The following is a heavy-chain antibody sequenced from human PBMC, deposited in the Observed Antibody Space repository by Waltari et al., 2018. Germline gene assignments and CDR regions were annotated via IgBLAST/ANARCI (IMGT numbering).Heavy chain of an antibody. CDR3: VKSAGGATIWLVFDD. CDR2: INWNSGNI. Sequence: EVQLVESGGGLVQPGRSLRLSCEASGFPFDDYAMHWVRQAPGKGLEWVAGINWNSGNIRYADSVKGRFIISRDNAKNSLYLQMNSLRDDDTAFYYCVKSAGGATIWLVFDDWGQGTLVTVSS. V-gene: IGHV3-9*01. J-gene: IGHJ4*02. CDR1: GFPFDDYA. D-gene: IGHD3-16*01.